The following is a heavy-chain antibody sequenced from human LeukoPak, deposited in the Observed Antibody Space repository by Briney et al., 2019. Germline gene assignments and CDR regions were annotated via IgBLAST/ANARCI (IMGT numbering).Heavy chain of an antibody. V-gene: IGHV3-48*04. J-gene: IGHJ4*02. Sequence: PGGSLRLSCAASGFTFSSYSMNGVRQAPGKGLEWVSYISSSSSTIYYADSVKGRFTISRDNAKNSLYLQMNSLRAEDTAVYYCARSSIAAAGPRGDYWGQGTLVTVSS. CDR2: ISSSSSTI. CDR3: ARSSIAAAGPRGDY. D-gene: IGHD6-13*01. CDR1: GFTFSSYS.